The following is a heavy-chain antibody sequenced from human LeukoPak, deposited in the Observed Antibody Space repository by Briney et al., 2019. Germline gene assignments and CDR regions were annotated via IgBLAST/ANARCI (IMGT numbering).Heavy chain of an antibody. V-gene: IGHV3-48*03. CDR2: ISSSGSTI. CDR1: GFTFSSYE. D-gene: IGHD4-11*01. J-gene: IGHJ4*02. CDR3: ARVTTLKYYFDY. Sequence: GGSLRLSCAASGFTFSSYEMNWVRQAPGKGLEWVSYISSSGSTIYYADSVKGRFTISRDNAKNSLYPQMNSLRAEDTAVYYCARVTTLKYYFDYWGQGTLVTVSS.